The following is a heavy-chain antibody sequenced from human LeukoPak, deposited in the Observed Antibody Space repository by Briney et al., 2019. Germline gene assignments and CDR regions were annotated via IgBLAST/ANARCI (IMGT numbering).Heavy chain of an antibody. D-gene: IGHD6-13*01. Sequence: HAGGSLRLSCAASGFPFSSYAMGWVRQAPGKGLEWVSGISDSGGGRYYADSVKGRFTVSRDNDKNMFYLQMDSLRAEDTAVFYCAKGQTYSSSWFYFDFWGQGTLVTVFS. CDR1: GFPFSSYA. CDR2: ISDSGGGR. V-gene: IGHV3-23*01. CDR3: AKGQTYSSSWFYFDF. J-gene: IGHJ4*02.